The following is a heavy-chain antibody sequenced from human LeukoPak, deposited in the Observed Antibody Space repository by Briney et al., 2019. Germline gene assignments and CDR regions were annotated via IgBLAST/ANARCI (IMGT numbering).Heavy chain of an antibody. J-gene: IGHJ6*04. V-gene: IGHV3-23*01. D-gene: IGHD3-10*02. CDR1: GFTVNSNY. CDR3: AELGITMIGGV. Sequence: PGGSLRLSCAASGFTVNSNYMTWVRQAPGKGLEWVSAISGSGGSTYYADSVKGRFTISRDNSKNSLYLQMNSLRAEDTAVYYCAELGITMIGGVWGKGTTVTISS. CDR2: ISGSGGST.